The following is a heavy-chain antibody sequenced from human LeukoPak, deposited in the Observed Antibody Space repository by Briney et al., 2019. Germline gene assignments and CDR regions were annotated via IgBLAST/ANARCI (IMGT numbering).Heavy chain of an antibody. J-gene: IGHJ4*02. D-gene: IGHD1-26*01. Sequence: SQTLSLTCAISGDSVSSNSAAWNWIRQSPSRGLEWLGRTYYRSKWYNDYAVSVKSRITINPDKSKNQFSLKLSSVTAADTAVCYCATHEEGARLYYFDYWGQGTLVTVSS. CDR1: GDSVSSNSAA. CDR2: TYYRSKWYN. V-gene: IGHV6-1*01. CDR3: ATHEEGARLYYFDY.